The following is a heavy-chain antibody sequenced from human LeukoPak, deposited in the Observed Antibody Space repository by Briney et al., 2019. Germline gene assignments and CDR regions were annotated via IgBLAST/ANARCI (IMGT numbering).Heavy chain of an antibody. Sequence: GGSLRLSCSVSGFSFGCYGMNWCWQAPGRAPGLVSTIRDNGTNKHYVDTVVSRFIISRNNYRNPLFLQMDSLRVEDTAIYCCALDLDTSEKCSDWFDPWGQGTLVSVST. CDR3: ALDLDTSEKCSDWFDP. CDR1: GFSFGCYG. D-gene: IGHD3-10*02. CDR2: IRDNGTNK. V-gene: IGHV3-23*01. J-gene: IGHJ5*02.